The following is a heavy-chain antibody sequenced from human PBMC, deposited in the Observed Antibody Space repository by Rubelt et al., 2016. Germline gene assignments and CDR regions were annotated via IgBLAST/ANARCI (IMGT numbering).Heavy chain of an antibody. V-gene: IGHV3-23*01. CDR3: ARENYGFVRSLDY. D-gene: IGHD1-7*01. Sequence: GGALVQPGGSLRLSCAASEFSFRTYAMTWVRQAPGKGLEGVSGIRADSSYIDYADSVKGRFTISRDNSKNTLHLQMNSLRAEDTAVYYCARENYGFVRSLDYWGQGTLVTVSS. J-gene: IGHJ4*02. CDR1: EFSFRTYA. CDR2: IRADSSYI.